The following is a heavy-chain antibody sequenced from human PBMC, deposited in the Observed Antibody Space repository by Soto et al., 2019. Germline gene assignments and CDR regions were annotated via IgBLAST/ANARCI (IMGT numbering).Heavy chain of an antibody. J-gene: IGHJ5*02. CDR3: ARAGYCSSTSCSNWFDP. V-gene: IGHV1-3*01. CDR2: INAGNGNT. Sequence: GASVKVSCKASGYTFNSYAMHWVRQDPGQRLEWMGWINAGNGNTKYSQKFQGRVTITRDTSASTAYMELSSLRSEDTAVYYCARAGYCSSTSCSNWFDPWGQGTLVTVSS. D-gene: IGHD2-2*01. CDR1: GYTFNSYA.